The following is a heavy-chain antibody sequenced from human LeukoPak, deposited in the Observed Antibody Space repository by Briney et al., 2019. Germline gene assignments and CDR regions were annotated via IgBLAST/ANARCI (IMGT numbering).Heavy chain of an antibody. CDR1: GFTFSNFW. V-gene: IGHV3-7*01. J-gene: IGHJ5*02. CDR3: AREETDP. Sequence: GGSLRLSCAASGFTFSNFWMTWVRQAPGKGLEWVANIKQDGSEQYYVDSVKGRFTISRDNAKNSLYLQMSSLRAEDTAVYYCAREETDPWGQGTLVTVSS. CDR2: IKQDGSEQ.